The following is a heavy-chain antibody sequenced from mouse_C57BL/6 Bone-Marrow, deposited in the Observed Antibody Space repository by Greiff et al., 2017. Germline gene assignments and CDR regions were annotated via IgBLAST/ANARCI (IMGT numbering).Heavy chain of an antibody. V-gene: IGHV14-4*01. Sequence: DVKLVASWAELVRPGASVKLSCTASGFNIKDAYMHWLKQRPEQGLAWICWIDPENGDTEYASKFQGKATITADTSSNTAYLQLSSLTSEDTAVYYCTLIGNWGQGTLVTVSA. J-gene: IGHJ3*02. CDR2: IDPENGDT. CDR3: TLIGN. CDR1: GFNIKDAY.